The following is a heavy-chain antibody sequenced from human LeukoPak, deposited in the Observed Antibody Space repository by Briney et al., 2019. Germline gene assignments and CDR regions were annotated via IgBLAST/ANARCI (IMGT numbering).Heavy chain of an antibody. D-gene: IGHD3-3*01. CDR3: ARERFGVFILGRPLDY. Sequence: PGGSLRLSCVASGFTVSGYWMSWLRQAPGKGLEWVANIKQDGSEKYYVDSVKGRFTISRDNAKNSLYLQMNSLRGEDTAVYYCARERFGVFILGRPLDYWGQGTLVTVSS. CDR1: GFTVSGYW. J-gene: IGHJ4*02. CDR2: IKQDGSEK. V-gene: IGHV3-7*01.